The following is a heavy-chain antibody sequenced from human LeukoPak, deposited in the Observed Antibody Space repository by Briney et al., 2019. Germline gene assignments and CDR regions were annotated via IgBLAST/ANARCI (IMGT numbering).Heavy chain of an antibody. D-gene: IGHD4-17*01. J-gene: IGHJ4*02. CDR1: DGAFTSGDSY. V-gene: IGHV4-30-4*08. Sequence: SETLSLTCTVFDGAFTSGDSYWCWIRQPPGKGLEWIGYIYYSGTTYYNPSLKSRVTISVDTSKNQSSLKLSSLTAADTAVYYCAREGGTVTTSDYWGQGTLVTVSS. CDR2: IYYSGTT. CDR3: AREGGTVTTSDY.